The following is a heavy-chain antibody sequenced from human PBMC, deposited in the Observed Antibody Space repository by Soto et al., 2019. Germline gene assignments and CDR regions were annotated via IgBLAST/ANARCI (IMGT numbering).Heavy chain of an antibody. J-gene: IGHJ4*02. D-gene: IGHD2-8*01. V-gene: IGHV4-59*01. CDR2: IYYTGKT. CDR1: GGTIGDYY. Sequence: SETLSLTCSISGGTIGDYYWSWIRHPPGKGLEWLAYIYYTGKTDQNPSLERRVSISLGTSKNQFSLNLRSVTAADTAVYYCVRKPNRAGSFDSWGPGILVTVSS. CDR3: VRKPNRAGSFDS.